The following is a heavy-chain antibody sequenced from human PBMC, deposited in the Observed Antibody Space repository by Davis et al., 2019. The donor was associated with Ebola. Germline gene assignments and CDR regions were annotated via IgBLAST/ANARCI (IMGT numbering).Heavy chain of an antibody. Sequence: MPSETLSLTCTVSGGSISSSSYYWGWIRQPPGKGLEWIGSIYYSGSTYYNPSLKSRVTISVDTSKNQFSLKLSSVTAADTAVYYCARVRGAGILGYRRFDPWGQGTLVTVSS. J-gene: IGHJ5*02. CDR3: ARVRGAGILGYRRFDP. CDR1: GGSISSSSYY. V-gene: IGHV4-39*07. CDR2: IYYSGST. D-gene: IGHD2-2*03.